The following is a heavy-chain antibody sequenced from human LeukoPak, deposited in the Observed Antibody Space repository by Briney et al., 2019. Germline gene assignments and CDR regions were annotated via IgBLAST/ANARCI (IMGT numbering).Heavy chain of an antibody. CDR1: GYLYGTYG. V-gene: IGHV3-23*01. D-gene: IGHD7-27*01. CDR3: ARELVSLGTGYFDL. CDR2: ITGSSTWT. J-gene: IGHJ2*01. Sequence: PGGSVRLFCESSGYLYGTYGMTWVPQASGKGLEWVSGITGSSTWTYYADSVRGRFTISRDNSKNTLHLQMDNQTADDTAIYYCARELVSLGTGYFDLWGRGALVTVSS.